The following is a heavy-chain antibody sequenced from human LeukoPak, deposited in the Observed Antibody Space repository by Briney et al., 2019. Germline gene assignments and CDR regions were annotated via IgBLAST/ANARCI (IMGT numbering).Heavy chain of an antibody. D-gene: IGHD6-19*01. Sequence: ASVKVSCKASGYTFTGYYMHWVRQAPGQGLEWMGWINPNSGGTNYAQKFQGRVTMTRDTSISTAYMELSRLRSDDTAVFYCATSSGWKSNIDHWGQGTLVTVSS. J-gene: IGHJ4*02. CDR1: GYTFTGYY. V-gene: IGHV1-2*02. CDR2: INPNSGGT. CDR3: ATSSGWKSNIDH.